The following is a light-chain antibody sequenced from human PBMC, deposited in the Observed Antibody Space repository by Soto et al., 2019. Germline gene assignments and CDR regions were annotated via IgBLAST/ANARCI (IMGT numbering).Light chain of an antibody. CDR2: GAS. CDR1: QSVSSSY. J-gene: IGKJ1*01. CDR3: QQYGSSPWT. V-gene: IGKV3-20*01. Sequence: EIVLTQSPGTLSLSQGEGATLSCRASQSVSSSYFAWYQQKPGQAPRLLIYGASSRATGIPDRFSGSGSGRAFTTTISRLEPEDFAGDYCQQYGSSPWTFGQGTKVETK.